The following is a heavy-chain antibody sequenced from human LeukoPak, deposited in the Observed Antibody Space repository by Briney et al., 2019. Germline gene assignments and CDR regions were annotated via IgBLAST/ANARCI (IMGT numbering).Heavy chain of an antibody. CDR3: ARDDVAAGTVV. V-gene: IGHV4-39*07. CDR2: IYYSGST. Sequence: SETLSLTCTVSGGTISSSSYYWGWIRQPPGKGLEWIGSIYYSGSTYYNPSLKSRVTISVDTSKNQFSLKLSSVTAADTAVYYCARDDVAAGTVVWGQGTLVTVSS. D-gene: IGHD6-13*01. J-gene: IGHJ4*02. CDR1: GGTISSSSYY.